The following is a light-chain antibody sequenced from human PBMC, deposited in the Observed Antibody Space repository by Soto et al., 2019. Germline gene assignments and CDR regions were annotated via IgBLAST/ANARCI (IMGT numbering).Light chain of an antibody. J-gene: IGKJ5*01. CDR2: GAS. V-gene: IGKV3-20*01. Sequence: ESVLTQSPGTLSLSPGDRATLSCRASQSVSGSHLAWYQQKPGQDPRLLIYGASSRATGIPDRFSGSGSGTDFNLSIRRLETEDFAVYYCQHYGFSLITFGQGTRLEIK. CDR1: QSVSGSH. CDR3: QHYGFSLIT.